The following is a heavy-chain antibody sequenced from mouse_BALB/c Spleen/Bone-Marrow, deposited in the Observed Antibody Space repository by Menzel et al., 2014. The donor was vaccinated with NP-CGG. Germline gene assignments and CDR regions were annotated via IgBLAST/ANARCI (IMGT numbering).Heavy chain of an antibody. CDR1: GFAFXSYD. J-gene: IGHJ2*01. V-gene: IGHV5-9*02. CDR2: ISSGGSYT. Sequence: EVHLVESGGGLVKPGGSLKLSCAASGFAFXSYDMSWVRQTPEKRLEWVATISSGGSYTYYPDSVKGRFTISRDNARNTLYLQMSSLRSEDTALYYCVRRVQLDYWGQGTTLTVSS. CDR3: VRRVQLDY.